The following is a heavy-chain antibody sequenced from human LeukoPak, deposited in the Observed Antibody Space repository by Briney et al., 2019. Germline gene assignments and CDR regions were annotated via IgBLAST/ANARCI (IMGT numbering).Heavy chain of an antibody. D-gene: IGHD2-15*01. CDR2: IDTTGDT. Sequence: GGSLRLSCAVSGFTFSTYDMHWVRQATGKGLEWVSAIDTTGDTYYPGSVKGRFTISRENAKNSLYLQMNSLRAGDTAVYYCARDRGGGHMDVWGKGTTVTISS. J-gene: IGHJ6*03. CDR3: ARDRGGGHMDV. V-gene: IGHV3-13*01. CDR1: GFTFSTYD.